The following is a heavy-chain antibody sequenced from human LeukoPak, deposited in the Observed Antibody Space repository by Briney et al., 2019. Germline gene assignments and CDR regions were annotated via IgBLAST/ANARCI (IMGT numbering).Heavy chain of an antibody. CDR2: IIPIFGTA. D-gene: IGHD3-9*01. CDR3: ARGWREEYDSLTGYYLGHFDY. Sequence: ASVKVSCKASGGTFSSYAISWVRQAPGQGLEWMGGIIPIFGTANYAQKFQGRVTITADKSTSTAYMELSSLRSEDTAVYYCARGWREEYDSLTGYYLGHFDYWGQGTLVTVSS. J-gene: IGHJ4*02. CDR1: GGTFSSYA. V-gene: IGHV1-69*06.